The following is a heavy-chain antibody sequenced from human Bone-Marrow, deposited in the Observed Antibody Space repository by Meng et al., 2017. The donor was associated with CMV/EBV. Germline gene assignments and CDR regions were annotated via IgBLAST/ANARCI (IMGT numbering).Heavy chain of an antibody. CDR1: GFSFSDYA. CDR3: TPQLGGVGTY. Sequence: GESLKISCAASGFSFSDYAMNWVRQAPGNGLEWVSSISGSGGSTYYADSVKGRFTISRDNSKNTMYVQMNSLRGEDTAVYYCTPQLGGVGTYWGQGTVVTVSS. J-gene: IGHJ4*02. D-gene: IGHD2-21*02. V-gene: IGHV3-23*01. CDR2: ISGSGGST.